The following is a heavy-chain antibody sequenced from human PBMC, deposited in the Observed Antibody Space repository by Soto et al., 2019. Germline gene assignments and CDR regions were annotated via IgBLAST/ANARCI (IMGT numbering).Heavy chain of an antibody. V-gene: IGHV3-21*01. CDR1: GFTFSFSS. CDR2: ISSSSDYI. J-gene: IGHJ5*02. CDR3: ARDRDDSSADLGLFDP. D-gene: IGHD3-22*01. Sequence: VGFLRLSCTASGFTFSFSSMNWVRQAPGKGLEWVSSISSSSDYIYYADSVKGRFTISRDNAKNSLYLQMNSLRAEDTAVYYCARDRDDSSADLGLFDPWGQGTLVTVSS.